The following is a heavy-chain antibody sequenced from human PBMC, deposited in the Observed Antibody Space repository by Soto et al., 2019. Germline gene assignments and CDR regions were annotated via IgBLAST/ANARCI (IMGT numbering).Heavy chain of an antibody. V-gene: IGHV3-48*01. D-gene: IGHD3-9*01. CDR2: ISSSSTI. CDR3: ASVQGIYDILTGYYKEGNWFDP. J-gene: IGHJ5*02. CDR1: GFTFSSYS. Sequence: GSLRLSCAASGFTFSSYSMNWVRQAPGKGLEWVSYISSSSTIYYADSVKGRFTISRDNAKNSLYLQMNSLRAEDTAVYYCASVQGIYDILTGYYKEGNWFDPWGQGTLVTVSS.